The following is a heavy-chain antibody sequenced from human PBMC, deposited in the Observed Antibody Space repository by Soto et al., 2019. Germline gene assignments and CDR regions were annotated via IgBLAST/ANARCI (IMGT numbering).Heavy chain of an antibody. CDR2: TSSDGGTK. D-gene: IGHD6-13*01. CDR1: GFTFSTYG. V-gene: IGHV3-30*18. J-gene: IGHJ6*02. Sequence: GGSLRLSCAASGFTFSTYGVHWVRQAPGKGLEWVAVTSSDGGTKYYADSVKGRFTISRDNSKNTLYLQMNSLITEDTAVYYCAKDSYSSSLYIFWYGVDVWGQGTTVTVSS. CDR3: AKDSYSSSLYIFWYGVDV.